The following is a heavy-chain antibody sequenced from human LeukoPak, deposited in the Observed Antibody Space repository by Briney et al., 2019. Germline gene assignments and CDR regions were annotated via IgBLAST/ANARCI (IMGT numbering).Heavy chain of an antibody. CDR1: GFTFGTYN. Sequence: GGSLRLSCAASGFTFGTYNMNWVRQAPGKGLEWVSCISSGGDTIYSADSVKGRFTISRDNAKNSLFLQMNSLRDEDTAVYYCARAYSSSSGRDAFDSWGLGTLVTVSS. CDR3: ARAYSSSSGRDAFDS. D-gene: IGHD6-6*01. V-gene: IGHV3-48*02. J-gene: IGHJ3*02. CDR2: ISSGGDTI.